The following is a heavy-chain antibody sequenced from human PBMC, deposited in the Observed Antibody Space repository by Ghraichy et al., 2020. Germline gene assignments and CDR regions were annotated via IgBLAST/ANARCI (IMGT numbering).Heavy chain of an antibody. CDR1: GFTFSGSA. CDR2: IRSKANSYAT. V-gene: IGHV3-73*01. CDR3: TSCSGGSCYYYGMDV. J-gene: IGHJ6*02. D-gene: IGHD2-15*01. Sequence: GGSLRLSCAASGFTFSGSAMHWVRQASGKGLEWVGRIRSKANSYATAYAASVKGRFTISRDDSKNTAYLQMNSLKTEDTAVYYCTSCSGGSCYYYGMDVWGQGTTVTVSS.